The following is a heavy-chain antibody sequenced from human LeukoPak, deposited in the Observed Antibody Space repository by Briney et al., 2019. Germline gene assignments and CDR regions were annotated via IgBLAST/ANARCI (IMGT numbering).Heavy chain of an antibody. J-gene: IGHJ5*02. CDR1: GGSISSYY. CDR3: ARSSGWTNWLDP. CDR2: IYYSGST. D-gene: IGHD6-19*01. V-gene: IGHV4-59*01. Sequence: PSETLSLTCTVSGGSISSYYWSWIRQPPGKGLEWVGYIYYSGSTNYNPSLKSRVTISVDTSKNQFSLKLSSVTAADTAVYYCARSSGWTNWLDPWGQGTLVTVSS.